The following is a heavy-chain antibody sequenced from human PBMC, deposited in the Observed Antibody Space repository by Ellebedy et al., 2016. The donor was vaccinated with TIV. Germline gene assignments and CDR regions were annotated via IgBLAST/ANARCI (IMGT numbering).Heavy chain of an antibody. D-gene: IGHD4/OR15-4a*01. J-gene: IGHJ3*02. Sequence: ASVKVSCKASGYTFTGYYMHWVRQAPGQGLEWMGIINPSGGSTSYAQKFQGRVTMTRDTSTSTVYMELSSLRSEDTAVYYCARDLIEGSDYFQGGDAFDIWGQGTMVTVSS. CDR1: GYTFTGYY. CDR3: ARDLIEGSDYFQGGDAFDI. V-gene: IGHV1-46*01. CDR2: INPSGGST.